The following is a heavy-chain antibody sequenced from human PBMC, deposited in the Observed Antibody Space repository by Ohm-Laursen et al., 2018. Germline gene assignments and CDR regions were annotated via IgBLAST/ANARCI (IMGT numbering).Heavy chain of an antibody. Sequence: GTLSLTCPVSGGSFTGHYWSWIRQPPGKGLEWIGHISYTGYTSYKSSLKSRVTISLDTSRKHFSLRLTSLAAAGTAVYYCARGSNEYGGLYFPHWGQGTLVTVSS. CDR2: ISYTGYT. CDR1: GGSFTGHY. V-gene: IGHV4-59*11. J-gene: IGHJ1*01. D-gene: IGHD4-23*01. CDR3: ARGSNEYGGLYFPH.